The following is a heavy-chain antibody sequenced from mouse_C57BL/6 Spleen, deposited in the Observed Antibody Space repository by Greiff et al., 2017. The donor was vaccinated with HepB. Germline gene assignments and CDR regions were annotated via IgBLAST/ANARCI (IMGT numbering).Heavy chain of an antibody. J-gene: IGHJ2*01. D-gene: IGHD4-1*01. CDR3: ARKKTGFDY. CDR1: GYAFSSSW. V-gene: IGHV1-82*01. Sequence: QVQLQQSGPELVKPGASVKISCKASGYAFSSSWMNWVKQRPGKGLEWIGRIYPGDGDTNYNGKFKGKATLTADKSSSTAYMQLSSLTSEDSAVYFCARKKTGFDYWGQGTTLTVSS. CDR2: IYPGDGDT.